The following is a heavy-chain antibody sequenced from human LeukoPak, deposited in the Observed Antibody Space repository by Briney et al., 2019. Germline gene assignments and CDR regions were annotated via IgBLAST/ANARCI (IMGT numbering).Heavy chain of an antibody. V-gene: IGHV3-74*01. Sequence: GGSLRLSWAASGFTFDNYWMHWVRQAPGKGLAWVSRINTDGSHTNYADSVKGRFTFSRDNAKNTLYLQMNSLRVEDTAVYYCARIKVGATGIDYWGQGTLVPVSS. J-gene: IGHJ4*02. D-gene: IGHD1-26*01. CDR2: INTDGSHT. CDR3: ARIKVGATGIDY. CDR1: GFTFDNYW.